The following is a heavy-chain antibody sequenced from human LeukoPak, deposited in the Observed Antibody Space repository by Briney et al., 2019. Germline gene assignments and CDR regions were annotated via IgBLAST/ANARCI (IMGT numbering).Heavy chain of an antibody. CDR1: GGSISSYY. D-gene: IGHD6-13*01. J-gene: IGHJ5*02. Sequence: SETLSLTCTVSGGSISSYYWSWIRQPPGKGLEWIGYIYYSGSTNYNPSLKSRVTISVDTSKNQFSLKLSSVTAADTAVYYCACIAAAGTRFWFDPWGQGTLVTVSS. V-gene: IGHV4-59*01. CDR2: IYYSGST. CDR3: ACIAAAGTRFWFDP.